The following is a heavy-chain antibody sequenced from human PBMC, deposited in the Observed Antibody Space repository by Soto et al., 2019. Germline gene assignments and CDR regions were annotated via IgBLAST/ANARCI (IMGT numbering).Heavy chain of an antibody. Sequence: EVQLVESGGGLIQRGGSLRLSCAASGFAVSSNYMNWVRQAPGKGLEWISVYYNDGRTYYADSVKGRFTISRFNPKNTLYLQMDSLRVEDTAVYYCARGYGLLDYWGQGTLVTVSS. CDR2: YYNDGRT. CDR1: GFAVSSNY. CDR3: ARGYGLLDY. J-gene: IGHJ4*02. V-gene: IGHV3-53*01. D-gene: IGHD2-21*02.